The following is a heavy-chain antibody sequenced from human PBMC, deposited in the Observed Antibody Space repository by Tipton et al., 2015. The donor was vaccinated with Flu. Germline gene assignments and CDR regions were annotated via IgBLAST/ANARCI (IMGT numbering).Heavy chain of an antibody. CDR1: GFSIGGNP. D-gene: IGHD1/OR15-1a*01. Sequence: AVSGFSIGGNPMSWVRQAPGKGLEWLSITYTDGSTYHTDSVQGRFFSSRDTFKNTLYLQMSSLRAEDTAVYYCARGLNNDLWGQGTMVTVSS. CDR2: TYTDGST. J-gene: IGHJ3*01. V-gene: IGHV3-53*01. CDR3: ARGLNNDL.